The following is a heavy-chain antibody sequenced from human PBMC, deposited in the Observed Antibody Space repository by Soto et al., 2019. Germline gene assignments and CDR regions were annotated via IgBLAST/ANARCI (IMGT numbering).Heavy chain of an antibody. D-gene: IGHD6-25*01. CDR2: FDPEDGET. V-gene: IGHV1-24*01. J-gene: IGHJ6*02. CDR3: ATPARTDYYYGMDV. Sequence: ASVKVSCKVSGYTLTELSMRWVRQAPGKGLEWMGGFDPEDGETIYAQKFQGRVTMTEDTSTDTAYMELSSLRSEDTAVYYCATPARTDYYYGMDVWGQGTTVTVSS. CDR1: GYTLTELS.